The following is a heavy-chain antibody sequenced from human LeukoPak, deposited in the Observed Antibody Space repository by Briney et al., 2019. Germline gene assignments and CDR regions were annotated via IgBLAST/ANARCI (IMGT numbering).Heavy chain of an antibody. CDR2: IYSDGTT. V-gene: IGHV3-53*01. CDR1: GFTVSSNY. J-gene: IGHJ4*02. CDR3: AREIQGSSWYRGMGYFDY. D-gene: IGHD6-13*01. Sequence: GSLRLSCAASGFTVSSNYMTWVRQAPGKGLEWVSIIYSDGTTYYADSVKGRFSISRDNSKNTLYLQMNSLRAEDTAVYYCAREIQGSSWYRGMGYFDYWGQGTLVTVSS.